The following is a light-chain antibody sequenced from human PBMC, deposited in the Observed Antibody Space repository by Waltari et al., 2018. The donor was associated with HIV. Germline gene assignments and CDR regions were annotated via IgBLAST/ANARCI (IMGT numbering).Light chain of an antibody. Sequence: DIVMTQSPDSLAVSLGERATINCKSSQSLLYSANNKNYLAWSQQRPGQPPKLLIYWASARESGVPDRVSGSGSGTDFTLTISSLQADDVAVYYCHQYFSAPWTFGQGTKVEIK. V-gene: IGKV4-1*01. CDR3: HQYFSAPWT. CDR1: QSLLYSANNKNY. CDR2: WAS. J-gene: IGKJ1*01.